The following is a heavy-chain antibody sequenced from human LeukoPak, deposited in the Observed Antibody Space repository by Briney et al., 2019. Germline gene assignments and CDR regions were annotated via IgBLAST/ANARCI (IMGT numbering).Heavy chain of an antibody. D-gene: IGHD3-10*01. Sequence: GGSLRLSCAASGFTFSSYDMHWVRQATGKGLEWVSAIGTAGDTYYPGSVKGRFTISRDNSKNTLYLQMNSLRAEDTAVYYCAKEVPSGRGFYYFDYWGQGTLVTVSS. CDR3: AKEVPSGRGFYYFDY. CDR1: GFTFSSYD. J-gene: IGHJ4*02. V-gene: IGHV3-13*01. CDR2: IGTAGDT.